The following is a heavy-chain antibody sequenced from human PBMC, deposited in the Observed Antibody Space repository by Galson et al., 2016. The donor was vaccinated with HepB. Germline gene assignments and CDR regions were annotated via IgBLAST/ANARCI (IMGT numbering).Heavy chain of an antibody. CDR2: IYWDDDK. CDR3: PTLTTNPTRGKEPVRFDY. Sequence: PALVKPTQTLTLTCTFSGFSLTTSGVGVGWIRQPPGKALEWLALIYWDDDKRYSPYLKSRLTITKDTPKNQVVLRMTNMDPVDTATYYCPTLTTNPTRGKEPVRFDYWGQGTLVTVSS. D-gene: IGHD6-13*01. V-gene: IGHV2-5*02. J-gene: IGHJ4*02. CDR1: GFSLTTSGVG.